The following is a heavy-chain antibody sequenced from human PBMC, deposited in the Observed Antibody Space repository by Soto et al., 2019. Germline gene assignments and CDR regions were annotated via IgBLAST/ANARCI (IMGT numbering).Heavy chain of an antibody. V-gene: IGHV1-69*05. CDR3: ARAAYYYDSSGYYPGEY. CDR1: GGTFSSYA. J-gene: IGHJ4*02. CDR2: IIPIFGTA. D-gene: IGHD3-22*01. Sequence: SVKVSCKASGGTFSSYAISWVRQAPGQGLEWMGGIIPIFGTANYAQKFQGRVTITRDTSASTAYMEVSSLRSEDTAVYYCARAAYYYDSSGYYPGEYWGQGSLVTVSS.